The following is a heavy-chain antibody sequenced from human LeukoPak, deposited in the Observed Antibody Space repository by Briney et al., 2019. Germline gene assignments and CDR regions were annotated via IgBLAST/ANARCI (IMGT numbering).Heavy chain of an antibody. D-gene: IGHD3-10*01. Sequence: PGGSLRLSCAASGFSFSNYWMNWVRQVPGKGLEWVGNINQDGSVKYYVDSVKGRFTISRDNAKNSLYLQMNSLRAEDTAVYYCAREVGSGYYGMDVWGQGTTVTVSS. J-gene: IGHJ6*02. CDR3: AREVGSGYYGMDV. CDR1: GFSFSNYW. CDR2: INQDGSVK. V-gene: IGHV3-7*01.